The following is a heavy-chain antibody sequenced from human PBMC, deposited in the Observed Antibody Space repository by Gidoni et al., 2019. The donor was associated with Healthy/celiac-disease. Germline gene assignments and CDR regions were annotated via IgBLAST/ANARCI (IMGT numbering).Heavy chain of an antibody. V-gene: IGHV3-23*01. J-gene: IGHJ4*02. CDR3: AKDPTDIVVVVAAGY. CDR2: ISGSGGST. Sequence: EVQLLESGGGLVHHGGSLRLSGAASGFTFSSYAMSWVRQAPGKGLEWVSAISGSGGSTYYADSVKGRFTISRDNSKNTLYLQMNSLRAEDTAVYYCAKDPTDIVVVVAAGYWGQGTLVTVSS. CDR1: GFTFSSYA. D-gene: IGHD2-15*01.